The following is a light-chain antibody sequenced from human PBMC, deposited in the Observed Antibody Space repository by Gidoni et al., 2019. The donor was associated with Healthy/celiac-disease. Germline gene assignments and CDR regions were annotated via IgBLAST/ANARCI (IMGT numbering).Light chain of an antibody. CDR3: KERRNWSPT. CDR2: DAS. J-gene: IGKJ1*01. V-gene: IGKV3-11*01. Sequence: DIVFPHSPATLSLSPWERATLSCRASKSVSSYLAWYQQKPGQAPRLLIYDASNRANGIPARFSGSGSGKEFTITISSLEPEEFAVYYGKERRNWSPTFGQGTKVEIK. CDR1: KSVSSY.